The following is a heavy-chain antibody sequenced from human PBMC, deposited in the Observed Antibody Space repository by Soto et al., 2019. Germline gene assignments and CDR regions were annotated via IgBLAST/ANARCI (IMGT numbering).Heavy chain of an antibody. V-gene: IGHV1-18*01. Sequence: GASVKVSCKTSGYAYRIYAITWVRQAPGQGLEWMGWISTYNHDTRYAQRFQGRLSMATDTSTSTAYMELRSLTSDDTAVYYCAGQPTAGSYYDLGSYYYYYAMDVWGQGTTVTVSS. CDR2: ISTYNHDT. D-gene: IGHD3-10*01. CDR3: AGQPTAGSYYDLGSYYYYYAMDV. J-gene: IGHJ6*02. CDR1: GYAYRIYA.